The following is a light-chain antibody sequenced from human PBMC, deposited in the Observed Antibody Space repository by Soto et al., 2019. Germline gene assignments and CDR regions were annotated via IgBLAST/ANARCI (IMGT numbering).Light chain of an antibody. Sequence: DIQMTQSPSSLSASVGDRVAITCRASQSISNYLNWYQQKPGQAPKVLVSAASRLQSGVPSRFSGSGSGTEFTLTISSLKPEDSATYYCQHTYRPITFGQGTRLEIK. CDR2: AAS. V-gene: IGKV1-39*01. J-gene: IGKJ5*01. CDR1: QSISNY. CDR3: QHTYRPIT.